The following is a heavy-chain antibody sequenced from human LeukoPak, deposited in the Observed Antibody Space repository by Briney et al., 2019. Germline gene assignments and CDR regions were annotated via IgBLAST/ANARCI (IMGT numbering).Heavy chain of an antibody. D-gene: IGHD3-22*01. CDR1: GGSFSGYY. CDR2: INHSGGT. V-gene: IGHV4-34*01. CDR3: ARLTDYYDSSGYMYDAFDI. J-gene: IGHJ3*02. Sequence: SETLSLTCAVYGGSFSGYYWSWIRQPPGKGLEWIGEINHSGGTNYNPSLKSRVTISVDTSKNQFSLKLSSVTAADTAVYYCARLTDYYDSSGYMYDAFDIWGQGTMVTVSS.